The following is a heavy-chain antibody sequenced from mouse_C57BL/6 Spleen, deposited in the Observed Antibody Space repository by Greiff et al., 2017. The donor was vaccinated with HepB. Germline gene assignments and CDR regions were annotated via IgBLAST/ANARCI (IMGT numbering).Heavy chain of an antibody. D-gene: IGHD2-10*02. CDR1: GYTFTDYY. V-gene: IGHV1-76*01. Sequence: QVQLQQSGAELVRPGASVKLSCKASGYTFTDYYINWVKQRPGQGLEWIARIYPGSGNTYYNEKFKGKATLTAEKSSSTAYMQLSSLTSEDSAVYFCARPSYGNYFFGYWGQGTTLTVSS. CDR3: ARPSYGNYFFGY. CDR2: IYPGSGNT. J-gene: IGHJ2*01.